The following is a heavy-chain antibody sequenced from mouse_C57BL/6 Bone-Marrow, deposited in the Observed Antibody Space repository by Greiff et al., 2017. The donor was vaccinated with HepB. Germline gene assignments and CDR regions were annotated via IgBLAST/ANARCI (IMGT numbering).Heavy chain of an antibody. V-gene: IGHV5-12*01. CDR1: GFTFSDYY. CDR3: ARQGDYGSSYIDFDV. D-gene: IGHD1-1*01. CDR2: ISNGGGST. Sequence: EVKLVESGGGLVQPGGSLKLSCAASGFTFSDYYMYWVRQTPEKRLEWVAYISNGGGSTYYPDTVKGRFTISRDNAKNTLYLQMSRLKSEDTAMYYCARQGDYGSSYIDFDVWGTGTTVTVSS. J-gene: IGHJ1*03.